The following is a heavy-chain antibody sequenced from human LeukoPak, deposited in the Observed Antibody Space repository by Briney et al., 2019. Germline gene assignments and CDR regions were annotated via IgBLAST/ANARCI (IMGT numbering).Heavy chain of an antibody. D-gene: IGHD3-22*01. V-gene: IGHV3-23*01. J-gene: IGHJ5*02. Sequence: GGSLRLSCAASGFTFSSYAMSWVXXAPGXXXEWVSFISRSGDNTYYADSVKGRFTISRDNSKNTLYLQMNSLRAEDTSVYYCAKGHSSGFDPWGQGTLVTVSS. CDR2: ISRSGDNT. CDR3: AKGHSSGFDP. CDR1: GFTFSSYA.